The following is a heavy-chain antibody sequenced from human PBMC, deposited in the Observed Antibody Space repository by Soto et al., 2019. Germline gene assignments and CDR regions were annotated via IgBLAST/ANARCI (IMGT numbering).Heavy chain of an antibody. CDR1: GFTFSSYA. D-gene: IGHD5-18*01. J-gene: IGHJ4*02. CDR2: LSGSGGST. CDR3: AKDRGYSYGWDYFDY. Sequence: EVQLLESGGGLVQPGGSLRLSCAASGFTFSSYAISWVRQAPGKGLEWVSALSGSGGSTYYADSVKGRFTISRDNSKNTLYLQMNSLRAEDTAVYYCAKDRGYSYGWDYFDYWGQGTLVTVSS. V-gene: IGHV3-23*01.